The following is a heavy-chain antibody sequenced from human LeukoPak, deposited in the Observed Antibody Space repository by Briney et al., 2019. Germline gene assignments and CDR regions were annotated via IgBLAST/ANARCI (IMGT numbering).Heavy chain of an antibody. J-gene: IGHJ4*02. CDR1: GGTFSSYA. Sequence: SVKVSCKASGGTFSSYAISWVRQAPGQGLEWIGRIIPILGIANYAQKFQGRVTITADKSTSTAYMELSSLRSEDTAVYYCASLRSRYDSSGYPLFDYWGQGTLVTVSS. CDR3: ASLRSRYDSSGYPLFDY. D-gene: IGHD3-22*01. V-gene: IGHV1-69*04. CDR2: IIPILGIA.